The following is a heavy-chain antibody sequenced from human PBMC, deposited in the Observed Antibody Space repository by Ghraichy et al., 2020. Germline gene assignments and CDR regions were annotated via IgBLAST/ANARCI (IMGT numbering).Heavy chain of an antibody. D-gene: IGHD4-17*01. Sequence: GESLNISCAASGFTFSSFAMTWVRQAPGKGLEWVSSISGSGGSTYYADSVKGRLTISRDNSKNTLYLQMNSLRAEDTAVYYCAKDHDYGDLYYYYYGMDVWGQGTTVTVSS. CDR3: AKDHDYGDLYYYYYGMDV. CDR2: ISGSGGST. J-gene: IGHJ6*02. CDR1: GFTFSSFA. V-gene: IGHV3-23*01.